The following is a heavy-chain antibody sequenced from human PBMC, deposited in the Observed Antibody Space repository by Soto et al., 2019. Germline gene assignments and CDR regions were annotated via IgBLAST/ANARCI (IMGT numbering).Heavy chain of an antibody. V-gene: IGHV3-15*07. J-gene: IGHJ4*02. CDR2: VKSKVDGETI. Sequence: EVQLVESGGGLVEPGGSLRLSCAASGFTFNGAWMNWVRQGPGKGLEWVGRVKSKVDGETIDYAAPVKGRFTISRDNSRNMVYLQMNSLSTEDTAMYYCSGDLPDWGAYAFDYWGQGALVTVSS. CDR3: SGDLPDWGAYAFDY. CDR1: GFTFNGAW. D-gene: IGHD3-16*01.